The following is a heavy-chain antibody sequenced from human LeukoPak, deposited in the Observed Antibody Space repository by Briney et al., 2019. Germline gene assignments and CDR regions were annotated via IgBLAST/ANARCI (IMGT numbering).Heavy chain of an antibody. D-gene: IGHD1-20*01. Sequence: GASVKVSCKASGYTFTSYAMHWVRQAPGQRLEWMGWINAGNGYTKYSQRFQGRVTITRDTSASTAYMELSSLRSEDTAMYYCARERIVTGFDPWGQGTLVTVSS. J-gene: IGHJ5*02. CDR2: INAGNGYT. CDR1: GYTFTSYA. CDR3: ARERIVTGFDP. V-gene: IGHV1-3*01.